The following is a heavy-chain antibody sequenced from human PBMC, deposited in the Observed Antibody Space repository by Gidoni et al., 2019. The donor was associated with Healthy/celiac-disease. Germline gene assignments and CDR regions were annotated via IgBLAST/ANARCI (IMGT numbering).Heavy chain of an antibody. Sequence: EVQLLESGGGLVQPGGSLGLSCAASGSTFRSYAMSWVRQAPGKGLEWVPAISGSGGSTYYADSVKGRFTISRDNSKNTLYLQMNSLRAEDTAVYYCAKDLSKRRDYYGMDVWGQGTTVTVSS. V-gene: IGHV3-23*01. CDR1: GSTFRSYA. D-gene: IGHD4-4*01. J-gene: IGHJ6*02. CDR2: ISGSGGST. CDR3: AKDLSKRRDYYGMDV.